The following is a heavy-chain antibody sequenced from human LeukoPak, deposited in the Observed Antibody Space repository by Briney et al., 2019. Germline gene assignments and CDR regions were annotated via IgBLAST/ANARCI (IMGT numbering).Heavy chain of an antibody. CDR1: GFTVRSSH. D-gene: IGHD1-14*01. Sequence: GGSLRLSCAATGFTVRSSHMSWIRQAPGKGLEWVSLIYSNGNIHYADSVKGRFTISRGISKNSLYLQMNSLRVDDTAVYYCVRADNGFDQWGQGALVTVSS. CDR3: VRADNGFDQ. CDR2: IYSNGNI. V-gene: IGHV3-53*01. J-gene: IGHJ4*02.